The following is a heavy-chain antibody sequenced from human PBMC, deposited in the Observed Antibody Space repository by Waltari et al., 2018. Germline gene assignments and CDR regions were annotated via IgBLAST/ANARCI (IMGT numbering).Heavy chain of an antibody. CDR2: ISWNSGSI. Sequence: EVQLVESGGGLVQPGRSLRLSCAASGFTFDDYALHWVRQAPGKGLEWVSGISWNSGSIGYADSVKGRFTISRDNAKNSLYLQMNSLRAEDTALYYCAKDGGRRGAFDIWGQGTMVTVSS. V-gene: IGHV3-9*01. J-gene: IGHJ3*02. D-gene: IGHD3-16*01. CDR3: AKDGGRRGAFDI. CDR1: GFTFDDYA.